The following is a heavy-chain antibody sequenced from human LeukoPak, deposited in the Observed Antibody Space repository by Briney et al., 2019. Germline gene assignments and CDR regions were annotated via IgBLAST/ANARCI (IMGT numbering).Heavy chain of an antibody. V-gene: IGHV1-2*04. D-gene: IGHD6-19*01. CDR3: ARDFRGGSGWYLD. Sequence: ASVKVSCKASGYTFTTYPINWVRRAPGQGLEWMGWINPNSGGTNYAQKFQGWVTMTRDTSISTAYMELSRLRSDDTAVYYCARDFRGGSGWYLDWGQGTLVTVSS. CDR2: INPNSGGT. CDR1: GYTFTTYP. J-gene: IGHJ4*02.